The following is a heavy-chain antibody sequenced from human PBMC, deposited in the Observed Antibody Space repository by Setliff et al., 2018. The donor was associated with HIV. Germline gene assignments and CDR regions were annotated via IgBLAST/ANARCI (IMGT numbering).Heavy chain of an antibody. D-gene: IGHD5-12*01. CDR3: SRLADGGYDFRGYFDL. CDR2: IYTSGST. CDR1: GGSISSGSYY. V-gene: IGHV4-61*02. J-gene: IGHJ5*02. Sequence: SETLSLTCTVSGGSISSGSYYWSWIRQPAGKGLEWIGRIYTSGSTNYNPSLKSRVTISVDTSKNQFSLKLSSVTAADTAVYHCSRLADGGYDFRGYFDLWGQGTLVTVSS.